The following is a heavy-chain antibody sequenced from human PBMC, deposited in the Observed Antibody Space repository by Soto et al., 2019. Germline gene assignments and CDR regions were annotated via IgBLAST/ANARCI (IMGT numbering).Heavy chain of an antibody. CDR3: ARDKSYYDFWSGSDR. CDR1: GFTFSSYW. J-gene: IGHJ5*02. V-gene: IGHV3-7*01. Sequence: EVQLVESGGGLVQPGGSLRLSCAASGFTFSSYWMSWVRQAPGKGLEWVANIKQDGSEKYYVDSVKGRFTISRDNAKNSLYLQMNSLRAEATAVYYCARDKSYYDFWSGSDRGGQGTLVTVSS. CDR2: IKQDGSEK. D-gene: IGHD3-3*01.